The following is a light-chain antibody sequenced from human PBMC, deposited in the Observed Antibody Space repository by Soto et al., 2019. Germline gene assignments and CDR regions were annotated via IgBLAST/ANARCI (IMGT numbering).Light chain of an antibody. CDR2: EVS. Sequence: QSALTKPASVSGSPGQSITISCTGTSSDVGGYDYVSWYQQHPGKAPKLMIYEVSNRPSGVSNRFSGSKSGNTASLTISGLQAEDEADYYCSSYTGSSTLWVFAGGTKVTVL. CDR1: SSDVGGYDY. CDR3: SSYTGSSTLWV. V-gene: IGLV2-14*01. J-gene: IGLJ3*02.